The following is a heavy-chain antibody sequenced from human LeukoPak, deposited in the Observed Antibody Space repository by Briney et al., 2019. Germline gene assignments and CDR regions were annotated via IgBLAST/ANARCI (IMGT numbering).Heavy chain of an antibody. CDR3: ATHSGYGSGSYIFDY. J-gene: IGHJ4*02. Sequence: GESLKISCKGSGYSFISYWIGWVRQMPGKGLEWMGIIYPGDSDTRYSPSFQGQVTISADKSISTAYLQWSSLKASDTAMYYCATHSGYGSGSYIFDYWGQGTLVTVSS. D-gene: IGHD3-10*01. CDR2: IYPGDSDT. CDR1: GYSFISYW. V-gene: IGHV5-51*01.